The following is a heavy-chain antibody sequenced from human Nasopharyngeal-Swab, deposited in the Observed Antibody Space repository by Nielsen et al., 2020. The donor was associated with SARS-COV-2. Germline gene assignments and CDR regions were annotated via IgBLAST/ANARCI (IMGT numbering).Heavy chain of an antibody. CDR2: FNPNSGGT. Sequence: ASVKVSCKTSGHTFIGYYIHWVRQAPGQGLEWMGRFNPNSGGTNYAQELQGRVTMTGDTSISTAYMELSRVRSDDTAMYYCTRDRGSGYFDSWGQGTLVIVSS. D-gene: IGHD3-3*01. CDR3: TRDRGSGYFDS. J-gene: IGHJ4*02. CDR1: GHTFIGYY. V-gene: IGHV1-2*06.